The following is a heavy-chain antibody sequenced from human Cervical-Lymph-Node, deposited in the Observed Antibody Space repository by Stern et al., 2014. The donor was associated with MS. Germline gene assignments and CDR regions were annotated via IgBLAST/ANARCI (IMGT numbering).Heavy chain of an antibody. CDR3: ARTRGYSNGYYYYGMDV. D-gene: IGHD5-18*01. V-gene: IGHV2-26*01. CDR1: GFSLSNARMG. CDR2: IFSNDEK. J-gene: IGHJ6*02. Sequence: QIPLKESGPVLVKPTETLTLTCTVSGFSLSNARMGVSWIRQPPGKALEWLAHIFSNDEKSYITSLQSRLTISKDTSKSQVVLTMTNMDPVDTATYYCARTRGYSNGYYYYGMDVWGQGTTVTVSS.